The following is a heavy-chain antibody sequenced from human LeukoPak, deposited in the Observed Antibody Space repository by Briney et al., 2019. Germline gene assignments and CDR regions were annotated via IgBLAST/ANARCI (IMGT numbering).Heavy chain of an antibody. CDR2: ISSNGSTI. D-gene: IGHD1/OR15-1a*01. Sequence: GGSLRLSCAASGFTVSSNYMSWVRQAPGRGLEWVSYISSNGSTIFYADSVKGRFTISRDNAKNSLFLQLHSLRAEDTSVYYCAFRGNNYLLSWGQGTLVTVSS. J-gene: IGHJ5*02. CDR1: GFTVSSNY. CDR3: AFRGNNYLLS. V-gene: IGHV3-11*04.